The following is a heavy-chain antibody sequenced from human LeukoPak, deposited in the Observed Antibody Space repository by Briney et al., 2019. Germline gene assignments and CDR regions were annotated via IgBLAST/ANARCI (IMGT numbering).Heavy chain of an antibody. CDR2: ISAYNGNT. CDR1: GYTFTSYG. D-gene: IGHD1-7*01. J-gene: IGHJ5*02. CDR3: ARGPAYNWNFPPDP. V-gene: IGHV1-18*01. Sequence: ASVKVSCKGSGYTFTSYGISWVRQAPGQGLEWMGWISAYNGNTNYAQKLQGRVTMTTDTSTSTAYMELRSLRSDDTAVYYCARGPAYNWNFPPDPWGQGTLVTVSS.